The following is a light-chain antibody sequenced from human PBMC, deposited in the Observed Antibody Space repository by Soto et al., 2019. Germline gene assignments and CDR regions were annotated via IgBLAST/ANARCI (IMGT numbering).Light chain of an antibody. V-gene: IGKV1-17*01. CDR3: LQHNSYPPT. CDR2: AAS. J-gene: IGKJ1*01. Sequence: DIQMTQSPSSLSASVGDRVTIPCRASQGIRNALGWYQQKPGKAPKRLIYAASSLQSGVPSRFRGSGSGTEFTLTLSTLQPEHFATYYCLQHNSYPPTFGQGTKVEIK. CDR1: QGIRNA.